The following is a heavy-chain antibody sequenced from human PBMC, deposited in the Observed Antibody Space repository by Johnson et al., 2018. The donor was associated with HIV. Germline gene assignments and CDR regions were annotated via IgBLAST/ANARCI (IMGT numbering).Heavy chain of an antibody. J-gene: IGHJ3*02. CDR3: ARASLYAGGAFDI. Sequence: EVQLVESGGGLVQPGGSLRLSCAASGFTFSSHALHWVRQAPGKGLEWVSAISGSGGSTYYADSVKGRFTISRDNSKNTLYLQMNSLRAEDTAVYYCARASLYAGGAFDIWGQGTMVTVSS. D-gene: IGHD3-16*02. CDR2: ISGSGGST. V-gene: IGHV3-23*04. CDR1: GFTFSSHA.